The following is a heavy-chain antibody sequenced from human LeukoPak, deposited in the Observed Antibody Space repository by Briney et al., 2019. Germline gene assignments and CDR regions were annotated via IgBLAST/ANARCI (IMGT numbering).Heavy chain of an antibody. CDR3: ARAAFSSGSPRGFDY. V-gene: IGHV6-1*01. J-gene: IGHJ4*02. Sequence: SQTLSLTCAISGDSVSGNSAAWNWLRHSPSRGLEWPGRTYYRSKWYNDYAVSVKSRMTISPDTSKNQSSLQLISVTPEDTAVYYCARAAFSSGSPRGFDYWGQGTLVTVSS. CDR2: TYYRSKWYN. D-gene: IGHD3-22*01. CDR1: GDSVSGNSAA.